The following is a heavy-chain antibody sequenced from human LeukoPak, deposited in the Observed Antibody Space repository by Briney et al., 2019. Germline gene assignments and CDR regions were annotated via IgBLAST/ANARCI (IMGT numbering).Heavy chain of an antibody. CDR2: LSGSGGYT. CDR1: GFAFSSYA. J-gene: IGHJ4*02. Sequence: GSLRLSCAASGFAFSSYAMTWVRQAPGRGLEWVSLLSGSGGYTYYADSVKGRFTISRDTSKNTLYLRMNSLRAEDTAIYSCARGMWGPLYYFDYWGQGTLVTVSS. V-gene: IGHV3-23*01. CDR3: ARGMWGPLYYFDY. D-gene: IGHD3-16*01.